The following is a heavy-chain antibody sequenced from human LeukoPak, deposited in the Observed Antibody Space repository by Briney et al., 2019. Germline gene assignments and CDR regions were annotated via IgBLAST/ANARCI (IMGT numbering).Heavy chain of an antibody. CDR3: ARGLGGDFWSGYLHYYYYYYMDV. J-gene: IGHJ6*03. Sequence: ASVKVSCKASGYSFTSYGISWVRQAAGQRLEWMGWISAYNGNTNYAQKLQGRVTMTTDTSTSTAYMELRSLRYEDTAVYYCARGLGGDFWSGYLHYYYYYYMDVWGKGTTVTVSS. D-gene: IGHD3-3*01. CDR1: GYSFTSYG. V-gene: IGHV1-18*01. CDR2: ISAYNGNT.